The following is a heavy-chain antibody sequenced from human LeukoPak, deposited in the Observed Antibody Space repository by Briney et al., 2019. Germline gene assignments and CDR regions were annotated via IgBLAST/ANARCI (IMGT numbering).Heavy chain of an antibody. Sequence: GGSLRLSCAASGFTFSSYSMNWVRQAPGKGLEWLSYISSSSSTIYYADSVKGRFTISRDNAKNSLYLQMNSLRVEDTAVYYCASLGDQLPSGGQYFQHWGQGTLVTVSS. CDR1: GFTFSSYS. D-gene: IGHD2-2*01. V-gene: IGHV3-48*01. J-gene: IGHJ1*01. CDR3: ASLGDQLPSGGQYFQH. CDR2: ISSSSSTI.